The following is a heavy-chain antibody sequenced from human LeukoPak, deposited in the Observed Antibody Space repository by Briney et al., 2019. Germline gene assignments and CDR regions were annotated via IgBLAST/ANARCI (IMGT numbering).Heavy chain of an antibody. Sequence: GGSLRLSCAASGFTFSTYAMHWVRQAPGKGLEWVAFIWPDGSKKYYADSVKGRFAISRENSKNTVYLQMNDLRPEDTALYFCAKIPSSAESDFDYWGQGTLLTVPS. J-gene: IGHJ4*02. V-gene: IGHV3-30*02. CDR1: GFTFSTYA. CDR2: IWPDGSKK. D-gene: IGHD6-25*01. CDR3: AKIPSSAESDFDY.